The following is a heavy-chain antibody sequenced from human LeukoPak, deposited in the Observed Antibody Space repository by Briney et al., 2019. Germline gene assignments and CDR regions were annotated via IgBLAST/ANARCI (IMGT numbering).Heavy chain of an antibody. D-gene: IGHD7-27*01. CDR3: GRFTRSGDSVY. CDR1: GFTFSSYW. J-gene: IGHJ4*02. V-gene: IGHV3-7*04. CDR2: IKQDGSEK. Sequence: SGGSLRLSCAASGFTFSSYWMSWVRQAPVKGLEWVANIKQDGSEKQYVDSVKGRFAISRDNAENSLYLQMSSLKAEDTAVYYCGRFTRSGDSVYWGQGTLVTVSS.